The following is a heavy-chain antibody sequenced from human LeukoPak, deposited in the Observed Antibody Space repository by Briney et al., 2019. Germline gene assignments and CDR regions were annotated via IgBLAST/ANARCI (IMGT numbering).Heavy chain of an antibody. D-gene: IGHD3-10*01. V-gene: IGHV3-11*05. Sequence: GGSLRLSCAASGFTFSDYYMTWIRQAPGKGLEWVSYSSSTSYTKYADAVKGQFTISRDNSRNTLYLQMNSLRAEDTAVYYCAKDPSDLGGSGSNNYFDCWGQGTLVTVSS. CDR2: SSSTSYT. CDR3: AKDPSDLGGSGSNNYFDC. J-gene: IGHJ4*02. CDR1: GFTFSDYY.